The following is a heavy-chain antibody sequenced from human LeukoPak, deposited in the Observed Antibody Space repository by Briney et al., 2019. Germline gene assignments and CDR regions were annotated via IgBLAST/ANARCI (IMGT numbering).Heavy chain of an antibody. CDR3: ARVEEGYGSGRRENYYYYYMDV. CDR2: IHYTGST. V-gene: IGHV4-59*01. CDR1: GGSISSYY. D-gene: IGHD3-10*01. Sequence: PSETLSLTCTGSGGSISSYYWSWIRQPPRKGLEWIGYIHYTGSTNYNPSLKSRVTISVDTSKNQFSLKLSSVTAADTAVYYCARVEEGYGSGRRENYYYYYMDVWGKGTTVTISS. J-gene: IGHJ6*03.